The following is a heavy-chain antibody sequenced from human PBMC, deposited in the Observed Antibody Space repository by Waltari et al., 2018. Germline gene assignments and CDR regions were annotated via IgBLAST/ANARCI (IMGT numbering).Heavy chain of an antibody. D-gene: IGHD2-21*02. V-gene: IGHV4-38-2*01. CDR3: ARLSPYTSSGDFFDP. CDR1: GFPLGSDYY. CDR2: TYHGGSA. Sequence: QVQLQESGPRLVKPSETLSLTCSVSGFPLGSDYYWAWVRLSPGEGLVVFGSTYHGGSADYNPSLKGRVTISVDTSKNQFSLKLTSVTVADSGVYYCARLSPYTSSGDFFDPWGQGALVTVSS. J-gene: IGHJ5*02.